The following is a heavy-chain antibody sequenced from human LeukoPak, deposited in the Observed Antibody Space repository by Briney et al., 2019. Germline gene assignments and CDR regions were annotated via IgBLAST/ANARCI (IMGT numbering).Heavy chain of an antibody. D-gene: IGHD6-6*01. V-gene: IGHV3-53*01. J-gene: IGHJ4*02. CDR3: AKGIAARPGFFDY. CDR2: IYSGGST. CDR1: GFTVSSNY. Sequence: GGSLRLSCAASGFTVSSNYMSWVRQAPGKGLEWVSVIYSGGSTYYADSVKGRFTISRDNSKNTLYLQMSSLRAEDTAVYYCAKGIAARPGFFDYWGQGTLVTVSS.